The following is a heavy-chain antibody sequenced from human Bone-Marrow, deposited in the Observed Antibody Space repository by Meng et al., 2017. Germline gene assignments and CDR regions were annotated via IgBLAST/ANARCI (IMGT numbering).Heavy chain of an antibody. D-gene: IGHD3-3*01. CDR3: VHKAAGMVGARFDY. V-gene: IGHV2-5*01. J-gene: IGHJ4*02. CDR1: GFSVSTSGVG. CDR2: MFWNDEK. Sequence: SGPTLVKPSQTLTLTCTVSGFSVSTSGVGVGWVRQPPGKSLEWLAFMFWNDEKRYSLSLGTRLTINKDTSKNQVVLTLTDIDPEDTATYFCVHKAAGMVGARFDYWGQGTLVTVSS.